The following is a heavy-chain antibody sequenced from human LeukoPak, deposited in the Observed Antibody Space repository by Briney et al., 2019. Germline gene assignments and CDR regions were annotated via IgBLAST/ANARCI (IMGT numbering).Heavy chain of an antibody. CDR2: ISYDGGYK. CDR1: GFTFSSYA. V-gene: IGHV3-30-3*01. Sequence: PGGSLRLSCAASGFTFSSYAMSWVRQAPGKGLEWVAVISYDGGYKYYADSVKGRFTISRDNSKNTLYLQMNSLRTEDTAVYYCARDKLLEYGNWFDPWGQGTLVTVSS. CDR3: ARDKLLEYGNWFDP. J-gene: IGHJ5*02. D-gene: IGHD4/OR15-4a*01.